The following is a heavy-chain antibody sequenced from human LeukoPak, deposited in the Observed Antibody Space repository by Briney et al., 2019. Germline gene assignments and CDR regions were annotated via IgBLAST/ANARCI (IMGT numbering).Heavy chain of an antibody. V-gene: IGHV3-13*01. Sequence: PGGSLRLSCAASGFTFSNYDMHWVRQAAGKGLEWVLGIGTAGDTYYPASVKGRFTISRENAKSSLYLQINSLSAGDTAVYYCASSPAYSSSWYAIDNWGQGTLVTVSS. CDR1: GFTFSNYD. CDR3: ASSPAYSSSWYAIDN. J-gene: IGHJ4*02. D-gene: IGHD6-13*01. CDR2: IGTAGDT.